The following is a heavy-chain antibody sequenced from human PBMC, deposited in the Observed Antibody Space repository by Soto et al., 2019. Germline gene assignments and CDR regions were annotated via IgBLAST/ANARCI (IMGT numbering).Heavy chain of an antibody. D-gene: IGHD6-19*01. J-gene: IGHJ4*02. CDR1: GFTFTTFF. CDR3: ARDWRYSSGLDY. CDR2: ISPGGDAT. V-gene: IGHV1-46*01. Sequence: ASVKVSCKASGFTFTTFFMHWLRQAPGQGLEWIGVISPGGDATAYAEKFKGRVTVTKDTSTTTLYMELSSLRSEDTAVYYCARDWRYSSGLDYWGQGTLVTVSS.